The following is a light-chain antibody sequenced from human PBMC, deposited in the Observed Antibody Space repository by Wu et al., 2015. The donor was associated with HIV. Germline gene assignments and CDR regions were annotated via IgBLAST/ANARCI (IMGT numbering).Light chain of an antibody. CDR1: QDISSW. CDR3: QQINKFPYT. J-gene: IGKJ2*01. Sequence: DIQMTQSPSTLSASVGDRVTITCRASQDISSWLAWYQQQPGKAPKLLVYRASNLESGVPSRFSGSGSGTEFTLTISSLQPDDSASYYCQQINKFPYTFGQGTKLEIK. CDR2: RAS. V-gene: IGKV1-5*03.